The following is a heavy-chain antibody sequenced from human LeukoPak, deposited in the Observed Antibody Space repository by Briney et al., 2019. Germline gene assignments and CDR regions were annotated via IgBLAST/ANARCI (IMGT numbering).Heavy chain of an antibody. D-gene: IGHD3-10*01. CDR1: GGSISSSSYY. CDR2: IYYSGST. CDR3: ARQPPGFFDY. V-gene: IGHV4-39*01. Sequence: SETLSLTWTVSGGSISSSSYYWGWIRQPPGKGLEWIGSIYYSGSTYYNPSLKSRVTISVDTSKNQFSLKLSSVTAADTAVYYCARQPPGFFDYWGQGTLVTVSS. J-gene: IGHJ4*02.